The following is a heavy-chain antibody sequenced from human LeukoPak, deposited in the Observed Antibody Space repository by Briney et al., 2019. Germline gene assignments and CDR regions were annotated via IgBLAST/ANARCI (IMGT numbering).Heavy chain of an antibody. D-gene: IGHD2-21*02. CDR2: INWNGGST. CDR3: ARAAYCGGDCYGNWFDP. J-gene: IGHJ5*02. V-gene: IGHV3-20*01. CDR1: GFTFDDYG. Sequence: GGSLRLSCAASGFTFDDYGMSWVRQAPGKGLEWVSGINWNGGSTGHADSVKGRFTISRDNAKNSLYLQMNSLRAEDTALYHCARAAYCGGDCYGNWFDPWGQGTLVTVSS.